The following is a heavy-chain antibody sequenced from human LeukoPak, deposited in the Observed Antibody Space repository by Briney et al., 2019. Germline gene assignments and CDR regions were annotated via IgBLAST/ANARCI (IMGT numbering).Heavy chain of an antibody. CDR3: AKSTVRGVIISPFDY. CDR2: ISGSGGST. D-gene: IGHD3-10*01. V-gene: IGHV3-23*01. Sequence: GGSLRLSCAASGFTVSSNYMSWVRQAPGKGLEWVSAISGSGGSTYYADSVKGRFTISRDNSKNTLYLQMNSLRAEDTAVYYCAKSTVRGVIISPFDYWGQGTLVTVSS. J-gene: IGHJ4*02. CDR1: GFTVSSNY.